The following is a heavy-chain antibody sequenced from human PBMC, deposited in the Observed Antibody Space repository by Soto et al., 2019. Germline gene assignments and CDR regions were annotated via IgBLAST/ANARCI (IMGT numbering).Heavy chain of an antibody. V-gene: IGHV3-23*01. J-gene: IGHJ4*02. CDR2: ISGSGSST. CDR3: AKRNSD. CDR1: GFTFSTYA. D-gene: IGHD4-4*01. Sequence: GSLRLSCAASGFTFSTYAMTWVRQAPGKGLEWVSSISGSGSSTFYADSVRGRFTISRDNSKNTLYLQMNSLRAEDTAIYYCAKRNSDWGQGTLVTVSS.